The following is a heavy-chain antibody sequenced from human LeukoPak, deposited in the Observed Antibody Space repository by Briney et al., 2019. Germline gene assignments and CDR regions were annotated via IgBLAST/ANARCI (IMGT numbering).Heavy chain of an antibody. CDR1: GYTFTGYY. CDR2: INPNSGGT. CDR3: ARIGGDYDILTGYPTLTDAFDI. Sequence: ASVKVSCKASGYTFTGYYMHWVRQAPGQGLEWMGRINPNSGGTNYAQKFQGRVTMTRDTSISTAYMELSRLRSDDTAVYYCARIGGDYDILTGYPTLTDAFDIWGQGTMVTVSS. J-gene: IGHJ3*02. D-gene: IGHD3-9*01. V-gene: IGHV1-2*06.